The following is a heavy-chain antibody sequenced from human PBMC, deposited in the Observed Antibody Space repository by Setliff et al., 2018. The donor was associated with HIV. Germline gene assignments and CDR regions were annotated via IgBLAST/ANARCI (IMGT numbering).Heavy chain of an antibody. CDR2: IFPGDSDT. Sequence: GESLKISCQASGYNFNNYWIGWVRQMPGKGLEWMGVIFPGDSDTRYSPSFQGQVTISADRSITTAYLRWTGLKVSDTAMYYCIRRRRAPGTADLESYWGQGTLVTVSS. D-gene: IGHD2-21*02. CDR3: IRRRRAPGTADLESY. V-gene: IGHV5-51*01. CDR1: GYNFNNYW. J-gene: IGHJ4*02.